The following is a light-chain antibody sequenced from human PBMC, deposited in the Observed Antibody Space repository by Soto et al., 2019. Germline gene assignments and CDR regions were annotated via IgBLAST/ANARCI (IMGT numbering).Light chain of an antibody. V-gene: IGKV1-5*01. J-gene: IGKJ1*01. CDR3: QQYNSYSPWT. Sequence: DIPMTQSPSTLSASVGERVTITCRASQSISSWLAWYQQKPGKAPKLLIYDASSLESGVPSRFSGSGSGTEFTLTISSLQPDDFATYYCQQYNSYSPWTFGQGTKVEIK. CDR1: QSISSW. CDR2: DAS.